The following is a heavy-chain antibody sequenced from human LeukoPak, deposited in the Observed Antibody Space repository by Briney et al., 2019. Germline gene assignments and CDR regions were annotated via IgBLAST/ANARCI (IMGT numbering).Heavy chain of an antibody. CDR3: ARDRGAVAGTHPFDP. V-gene: IGHV1-46*01. CDR2: INPSGGST. D-gene: IGHD6-19*01. Sequence: ASVTVSCKASGYTFTSYYMHWVRQAPGQGLEWMGIINPSGGSTSYAQKFQGRVTMTRDMSTSTVYMEPSSLRSEDTAVYYCARDRGAVAGTHPFDPWGQGTLVTVSS. J-gene: IGHJ5*02. CDR1: GYTFTSYY.